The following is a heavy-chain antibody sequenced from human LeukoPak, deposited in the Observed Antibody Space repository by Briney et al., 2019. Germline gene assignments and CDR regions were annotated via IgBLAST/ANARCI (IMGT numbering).Heavy chain of an antibody. J-gene: IGHJ6*03. CDR1: GGSISSGSYY. CDR3: ARAGDYFYYYYMDV. D-gene: IGHD4-17*01. V-gene: IGHV4-61*02. Sequence: SQTLSLTCTVSGGSISSGSYYWSWIRQPAGKGLEWIGRIYTSGSTNYNPSLKSRVTISVDTSKNQFSLKLSSVTAADTAVYYCARAGDYFYYYYMDVWGKGITVTVSS. CDR2: IYTSGST.